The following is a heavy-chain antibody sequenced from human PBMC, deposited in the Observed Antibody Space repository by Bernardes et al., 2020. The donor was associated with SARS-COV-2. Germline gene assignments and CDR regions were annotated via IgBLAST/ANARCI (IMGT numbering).Heavy chain of an antibody. V-gene: IGHV3-21*01. Sequence: GGSLRLSCAASGFTFNSYKMKWVRQAPGKGLEWVSSISSSGSHIFYADSVKGRFTISRDNGKNSLYLQMNSLRAEDTAVYYCAREYTYGFDSWGQGTLVTVSS. J-gene: IGHJ4*02. D-gene: IGHD5-18*01. CDR1: GFTFNSYK. CDR3: AREYTYGFDS. CDR2: ISSSGSHI.